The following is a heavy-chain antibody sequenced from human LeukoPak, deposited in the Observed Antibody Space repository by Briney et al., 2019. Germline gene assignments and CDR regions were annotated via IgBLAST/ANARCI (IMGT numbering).Heavy chain of an antibody. CDR3: ARVERQWLVQNWFDP. J-gene: IGHJ5*02. CDR1: GGSFSGYY. V-gene: IGHV4-34*01. D-gene: IGHD6-19*01. CDR2: INHSGST. Sequence: SETLSLTCAVYGGSFSGYYWSWIRQPPGKGLEWIGEINHSGSTNYNPSLKSRVTISVDTSKNQFSLKLSSVTAADTAVYYCARVERQWLVQNWFDPWGQGTLVTVSS.